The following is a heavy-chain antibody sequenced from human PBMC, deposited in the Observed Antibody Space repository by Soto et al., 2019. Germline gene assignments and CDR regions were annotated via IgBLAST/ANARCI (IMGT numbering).Heavy chain of an antibody. V-gene: IGHV4-34*01. J-gene: IGHJ3*02. CDR1: PGSVRHYY. Sequence: QVQQQPWGAGLLKPSETLSLTCAVVPGSVRHYYWNWIRQSPGNGLEWIGKIKHSGSSNYNPSLRRRVSISLDMSKNQFYLRLSSVTAADTAVYYCARGGSSDWQVALDMWGQGTMVTVSS. CDR3: ARGGSSDWQVALDM. D-gene: IGHD6-19*01. CDR2: IKHSGSS.